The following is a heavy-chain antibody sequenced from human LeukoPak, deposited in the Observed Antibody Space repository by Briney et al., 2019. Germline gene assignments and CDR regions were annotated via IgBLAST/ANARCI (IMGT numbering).Heavy chain of an antibody. CDR1: GYSISSGYY. Sequence: SETLSLTCTVSGYSISSGYYWSWIRQPPGKGLEWIGEINHSGSTNYNPSLKSRVTISADTSKNQFSLKLSSVTAADTAVYYCARNIATAGGTFDYWGQGTLVTVSS. D-gene: IGHD6-13*01. CDR2: INHSGST. V-gene: IGHV4-38-2*02. J-gene: IGHJ4*02. CDR3: ARNIATAGGTFDY.